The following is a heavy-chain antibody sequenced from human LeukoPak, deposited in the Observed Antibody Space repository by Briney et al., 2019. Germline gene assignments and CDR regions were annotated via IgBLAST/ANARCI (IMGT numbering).Heavy chain of an antibody. Sequence: GGSLRLSCAASGFTFSSYAMHWVRQAPGKGLEWVAVISYDGNNKYYEDSVKGRFTISRDNSKNTLYLQMNSLRAEDTAVFYCARGLHWFDPWGQGTLVTVSS. CDR1: GFTFSSYA. CDR3: ARGLHWFDP. V-gene: IGHV3-30-3*01. CDR2: ISYDGNNK. J-gene: IGHJ5*02.